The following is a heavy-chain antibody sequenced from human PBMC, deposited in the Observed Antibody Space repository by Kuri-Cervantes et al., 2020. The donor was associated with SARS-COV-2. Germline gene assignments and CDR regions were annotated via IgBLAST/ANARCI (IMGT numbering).Heavy chain of an antibody. CDR1: GVTVNSNY. Sequence: SLKISCAASGVTVNSNYMTWVRQAPGKGLEWVSRINSDGSSTSYADSVKGRFTISRDNAKNTLYLQMDSLRTEDTAVYYCARDIGPLRPRDGIVPGPLYEDWGQGTLVTVSS. D-gene: IGHD3-16*02. V-gene: IGHV3-74*01. CDR3: ARDIGPLRPRDGIVPGPLYED. J-gene: IGHJ4*02. CDR2: INSDGSST.